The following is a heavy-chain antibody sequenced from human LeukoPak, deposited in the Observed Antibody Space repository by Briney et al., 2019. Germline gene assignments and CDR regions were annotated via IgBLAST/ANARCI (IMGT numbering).Heavy chain of an antibody. CDR2: IQQDGSEK. J-gene: IGHJ4*02. CDR3: ARDQRYCSSSSCPWEPFDY. CDR1: GFTFSSYW. V-gene: IGHV3-7*05. Sequence: PGGSLRLSCAASGFTFSSYWMSWVRQAPGKRLEWVANIQQDGSEKYYVDSVKGRFPISRDNAKKSLYLQMNSLRAEDTAVYYCARDQRYCSSSSCPWEPFDYWGQGTLVTVSS. D-gene: IGHD2-2*01.